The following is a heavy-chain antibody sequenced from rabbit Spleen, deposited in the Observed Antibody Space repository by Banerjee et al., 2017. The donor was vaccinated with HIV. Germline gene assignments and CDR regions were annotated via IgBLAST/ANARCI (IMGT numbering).Heavy chain of an antibody. J-gene: IGHJ6*01. D-gene: IGHD8-1*01. CDR3: ARDTGSSFSSYGMDL. CDR1: GFSFSDSYW. CDR2: IGNKNSGTT. Sequence: QSLEESGGDLVKPGGSLTLTCTASGFSFSDSYWMCWVRQAPGKGLEWIACIGNKNSGTTYYASWAKGRFTISKTSSTTVTLQMTRLTAADTATYFCARDTGSSFSSYGMDLWGQGTLVTVS. V-gene: IGHV1S40*01.